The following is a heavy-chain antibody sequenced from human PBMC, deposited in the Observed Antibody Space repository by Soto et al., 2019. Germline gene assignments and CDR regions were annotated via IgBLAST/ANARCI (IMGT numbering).Heavy chain of an antibody. CDR1: VFTFGNFA. J-gene: IGHJ4*02. D-gene: IGHD6-19*01. CDR2: ISAGGATT. CDR3: AKDRGGTGWPFDH. V-gene: IGHV3-23*01. Sequence: PGGSLRLSCTPSVFTFGNFAMSWVRQAPGKGLDWVSTISAGGATTYYADSVKGRVTMSRDNSKNTLSLQMISLRAEDSAVYYCAKDRGGTGWPFDHWGQGTLVTVSS.